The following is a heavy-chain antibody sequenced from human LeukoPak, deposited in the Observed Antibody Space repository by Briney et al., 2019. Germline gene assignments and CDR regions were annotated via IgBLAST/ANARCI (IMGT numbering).Heavy chain of an antibody. CDR3: ARSCSSSWAGFDP. V-gene: IGHV5-51*01. CDR2: IYPGDSDT. CDR1: GYSFTSYW. Sequence: GESLKISCKGSGYSFTSYWIGWVRQMPGKGLEWMGIIYPGDSDTRYSPSFQGQVTISADKSISTAYLQWSSLKASDTAMYYCARSCSSSWAGFDPWGQGTLVTVSS. D-gene: IGHD6-13*01. J-gene: IGHJ5*02.